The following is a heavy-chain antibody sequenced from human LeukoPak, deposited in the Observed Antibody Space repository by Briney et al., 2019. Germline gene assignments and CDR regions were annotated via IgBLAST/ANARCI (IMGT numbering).Heavy chain of an antibody. Sequence: GGSFRLSCAASGFTFNNYAMSWAGQAPGRGLEWVSLIGSGGDDTYYADFVKGRFTISRDNSKNTLYLQVNSLRAEDTALYYCAKGSGGRYPFSRLFDYWGRGTLVTVSS. CDR3: AKGSGGRYPFSRLFDY. CDR2: IGSGGDDT. J-gene: IGHJ4*02. D-gene: IGHD1-26*01. CDR1: GFTFNNYA. V-gene: IGHV3-23*01.